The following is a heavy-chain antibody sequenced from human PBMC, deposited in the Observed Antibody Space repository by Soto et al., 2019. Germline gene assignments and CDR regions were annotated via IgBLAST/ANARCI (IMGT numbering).Heavy chain of an antibody. J-gene: IGHJ6*02. CDR3: ARGDSTDCSNGVCSFFYNHDMDV. D-gene: IGHD2-8*01. CDR1: GYTFTGYY. V-gene: IGHV1-2*04. Sequence: ASVKVSCKASGYTFTGYYMHWVRQAPGQGLEWMGWINPKSGGTSTAQKFQGWVTMTTDTSISTASMELTRLTSDDTAIYYCARGDSTDCSNGVCSFFYNHDMDVWGQGTTVTVSS. CDR2: INPKSGGT.